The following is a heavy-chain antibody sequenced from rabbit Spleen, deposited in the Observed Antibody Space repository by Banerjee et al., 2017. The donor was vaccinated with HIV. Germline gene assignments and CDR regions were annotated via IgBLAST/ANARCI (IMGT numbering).Heavy chain of an antibody. Sequence: FGITNYANSVKGRFTISSDNAQNTVDLQMNSLTAADTATYFCARNYKGAWDFWGQGTLVTVS. CDR2: FGIT. D-gene: IGHD2-1*01. J-gene: IGHJ6*01. CDR3: ARNYKGAWDF. V-gene: IGHV1S8*01.